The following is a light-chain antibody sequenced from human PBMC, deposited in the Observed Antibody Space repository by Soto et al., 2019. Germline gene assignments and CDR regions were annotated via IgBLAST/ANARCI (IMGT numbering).Light chain of an antibody. CDR2: EVN. CDR1: SSDVGSYTY. CDR3: SSYTSSSTLYV. J-gene: IGLJ1*01. V-gene: IGLV2-14*01. Sequence: LTQPASVSGSPRQSITISCTGASSDVGSYTYVSWYQQHPGKAPKLMIYEVNNRPSGVSNRFSGSKSGNTASLTISGLQAEDEADYYCSSYTSSSTLYVFGTGTKVTVL.